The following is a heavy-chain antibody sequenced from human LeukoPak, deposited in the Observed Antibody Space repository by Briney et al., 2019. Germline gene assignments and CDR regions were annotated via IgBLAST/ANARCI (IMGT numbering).Heavy chain of an antibody. CDR1: GFTFSIAW. CDR3: ARDRSADRGWFDP. Sequence: GGSLRLSCAASGFTFSIAWMSWVRQAPGKGLEWVSVIYSGGSTYYTDSVKGRFTISRHNSKNTLYLQMNSLRAEDTAVYYCARDRSADRGWFDPWGQGTLVTVSS. V-gene: IGHV3-53*04. J-gene: IGHJ5*02. CDR2: IYSGGST.